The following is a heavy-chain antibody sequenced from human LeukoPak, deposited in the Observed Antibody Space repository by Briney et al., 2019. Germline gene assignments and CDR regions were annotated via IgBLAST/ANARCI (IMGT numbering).Heavy chain of an antibody. J-gene: IGHJ4*02. D-gene: IGHD3-22*01. CDR1: GFTFSSYG. Sequence: GGSLRLSCAASGFTFSSYGMSWVRQAPGKGLEWVSAISGSGGSTYYADSVKGRFTISRDNTKNTLYLQMNSLRAEDTAVYYCARYYDREYFDYWGQGTLVTVSS. V-gene: IGHV3-23*01. CDR2: ISGSGGST. CDR3: ARYYDREYFDY.